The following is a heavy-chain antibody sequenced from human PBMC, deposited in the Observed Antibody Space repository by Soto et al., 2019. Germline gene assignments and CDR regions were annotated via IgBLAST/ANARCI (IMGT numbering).Heavy chain of an antibody. CDR3: AKDQDYYGPRKYYTPMGY. CDR2: ITGSAGST. J-gene: IGHJ4*01. D-gene: IGHD3-10*01. CDR1: GFTFSSYA. Sequence: EVHLLETGGGLVQPGGSLRLSCAGSGFTFSSYAMTWVRQAPGKGLEWVAVITGSAGSTYYAESVKGRFTISRDNSKNTRYLEMHSLRAEETAVYYCAKDQDYYGPRKYYTPMGYWGQGTLVTVSS. V-gene: IGHV3-23*01.